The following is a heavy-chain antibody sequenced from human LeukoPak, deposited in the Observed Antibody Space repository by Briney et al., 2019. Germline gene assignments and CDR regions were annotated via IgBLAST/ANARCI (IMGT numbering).Heavy chain of an antibody. V-gene: IGHV1-69*05. J-gene: IGHJ3*02. CDR3: ATDRTLSGSYLVSFDAFDI. Sequence: SVKVSCKASGGTFSSYAITWVRQAPGQGLEWMGGIIPIFGKAKYAQKVQGRVAMSTDESTSTAYMELSSLRSEDTAVYYCATDRTLSGSYLVSFDAFDIWGQGTMVTVSS. CDR2: IIPIFGKA. D-gene: IGHD1-26*01. CDR1: GGTFSSYA.